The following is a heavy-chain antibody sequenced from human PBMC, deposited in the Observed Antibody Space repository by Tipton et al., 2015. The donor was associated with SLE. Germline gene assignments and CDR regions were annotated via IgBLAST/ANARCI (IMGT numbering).Heavy chain of an antibody. CDR3: ASRDMDV. V-gene: IGHV4-4*08. Sequence: TLSLTCTVSGGSISSYYWSWIRQPPGKGLEWIGYIYTSRSTNHNPSLKSRVTISVDTSKNQFSLKLSSVTAADTAVYYCASRDMDVWGKGTTVTVSS. J-gene: IGHJ6*03. CDR2: IYTSRST. CDR1: GGSISSYY.